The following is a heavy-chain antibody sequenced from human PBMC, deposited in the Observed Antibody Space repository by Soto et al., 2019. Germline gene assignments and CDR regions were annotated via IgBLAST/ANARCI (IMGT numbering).Heavy chain of an antibody. D-gene: IGHD5-12*01. Sequence: QVTLKESGPVLVKPTETLTLTCTVSGFSLSNAEIGVGWIRQPPGKALEWLAHIFPNDEKSYSTSLKSRLTISKDTSKSQVVLTMTNMDPVDTATYYCARGMATIIFDYWGQGTLVTVSS. J-gene: IGHJ4*02. V-gene: IGHV2-26*01. CDR1: GFSLSNAEIG. CDR2: IFPNDEK. CDR3: ARGMATIIFDY.